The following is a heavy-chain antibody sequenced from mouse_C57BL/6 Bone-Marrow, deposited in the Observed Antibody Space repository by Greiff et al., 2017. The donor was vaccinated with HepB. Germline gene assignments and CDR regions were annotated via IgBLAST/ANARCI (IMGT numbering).Heavy chain of an antibody. Sequence: DVKLQESGGDLVKPGGSLKLSCAASGFTFSSYGMSWVRQTPDKRLEWVATISSGGSYTYYPDSVKGRFTISRDNAKNTLYLQMSSLKSEDTAMYYCARRDYRYWGQGTTLTVSS. D-gene: IGHD1-1*02. V-gene: IGHV5-6*02. CDR2: ISSGGSYT. CDR3: ARRDYRY. J-gene: IGHJ2*01. CDR1: GFTFSSYG.